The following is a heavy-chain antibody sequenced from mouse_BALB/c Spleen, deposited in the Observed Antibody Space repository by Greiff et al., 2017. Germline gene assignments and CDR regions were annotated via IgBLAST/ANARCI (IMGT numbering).Heavy chain of an antibody. CDR2: IFPGSGNT. Sequence: QVQLQQSGPELVKPGASVKISCKASGYSFTSYYIHWVKQRPGQGLEWIGWIFPGSGNTKYNEKFKGKATLTADTSSSTAYMQLSSLTSEDSAVYFCARYRYDWGDYWGQGTSVTVSS. V-gene: IGHV1-66*01. CDR3: ARYRYDWGDY. CDR1: GYSFTSYY. J-gene: IGHJ4*01. D-gene: IGHD2-14*01.